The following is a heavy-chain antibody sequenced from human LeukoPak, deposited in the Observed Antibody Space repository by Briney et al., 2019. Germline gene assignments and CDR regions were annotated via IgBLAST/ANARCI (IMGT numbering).Heavy chain of an antibody. D-gene: IGHD3-22*01. Sequence: GGSLRLSCAASGFTFSSYAMSWVRQAPGKGLEWVSAISGSGGSTYDADSVKGRFTISRDNSKNTLYLQMNSLRAEDTAVYYCAKDPLTNYYDSSGLDYWGQGTLVTVSS. CDR3: AKDPLTNYYDSSGLDY. J-gene: IGHJ4*02. V-gene: IGHV3-23*01. CDR1: GFTFSSYA. CDR2: ISGSGGST.